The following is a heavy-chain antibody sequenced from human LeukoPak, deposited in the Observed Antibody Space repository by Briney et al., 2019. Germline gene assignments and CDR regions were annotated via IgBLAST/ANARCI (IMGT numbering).Heavy chain of an antibody. V-gene: IGHV3-15*01. D-gene: IGHD2-2*01. CDR3: TTDPGSSWYCSSTSCYTFDY. CDR1: GFTFSNAW. J-gene: IGHJ4*02. Sequence: GGSLRLSCAASGFTFSNAWMSWVRQAPGKGLEWVGRIKSKTDGGTTDYAAPVKGRFTISRDDSKNTLYLQMNSLKTEDTAVYYCTTDPGSSWYCSSTSCYTFDYWGQGTLVTVSS. CDR2: IKSKTDGGTT.